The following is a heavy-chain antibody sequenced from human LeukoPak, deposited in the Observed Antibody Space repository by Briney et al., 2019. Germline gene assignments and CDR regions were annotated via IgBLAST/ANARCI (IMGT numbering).Heavy chain of an antibody. Sequence: PGGSLRLSCVASGFPFSRDWMSWVRQAPGRGLEWVANIRQEGSERHYVDSVKGRFIVSRDNARDSLYLQMNSLRVDDTAMYYCVRVGPPNAGSFDRGGQGSLVTVAS. J-gene: IGHJ1*01. CDR3: VRVGPPNAGSFDR. CDR1: GFPFSRDW. V-gene: IGHV3-7*04. D-gene: IGHD3-10*01. CDR2: IRQEGSER.